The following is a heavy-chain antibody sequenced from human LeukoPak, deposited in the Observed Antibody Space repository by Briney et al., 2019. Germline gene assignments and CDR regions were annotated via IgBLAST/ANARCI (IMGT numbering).Heavy chain of an antibody. V-gene: IGHV3-7*03. CDR1: GFTFSSYW. CDR3: ARVEIQLWLNRLDY. J-gene: IGHJ4*02. Sequence: GGSLRLSCAASGFTFSSYWMSWVRQAPGKGLEWVANIKQDGSEKYYVDFVKGRFTISRDNAKNSLYLQMNSPRAEDTAVYYCARVEIQLWLNRLDYWGQGTLVTVSS. CDR2: IKQDGSEK. D-gene: IGHD5-18*01.